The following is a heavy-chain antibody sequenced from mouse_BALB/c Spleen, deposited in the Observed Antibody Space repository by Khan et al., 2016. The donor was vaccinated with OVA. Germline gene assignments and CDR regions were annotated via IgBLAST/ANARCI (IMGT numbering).Heavy chain of an antibody. V-gene: IGHV2-6-4*01. CDR3: ARAYYRYDGYYAMDY. J-gene: IGHJ4*01. CDR2: IWGGGGT. Sequence: QVQLKQSGPGLVAPSQSLSITCTVSGFSLSRYNIHWVRQPPGKGLEWLGMIWGGGGTDYNSTLKSRLSISKDNSKSQLFLQMNGLRTDDTARYYGARAYYRYDGYYAMDYWGQGTSVTVSS. D-gene: IGHD2-14*01. CDR1: GFSLSRYN.